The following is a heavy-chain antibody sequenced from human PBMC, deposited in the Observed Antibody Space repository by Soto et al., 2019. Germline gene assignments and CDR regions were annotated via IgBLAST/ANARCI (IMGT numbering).Heavy chain of an antibody. D-gene: IGHD2-2*01. V-gene: IGHV2-5*02. CDR2: IYWDDDE. Sequence: QITLKESGPPLVKPTQPLTLSCTSSGFSLSSTRMAVGWIRQPPGKALEWLALIYWDDDERYSSFMKSRLTLAKDTSKNHVVLTMSNMDPVDRPRYYWAHIVVACSGYYFVYWGHGPLGTVS. J-gene: IGHJ4*01. CDR1: GFSLSSTRMA. CDR3: AHIVVACSGYYFVY.